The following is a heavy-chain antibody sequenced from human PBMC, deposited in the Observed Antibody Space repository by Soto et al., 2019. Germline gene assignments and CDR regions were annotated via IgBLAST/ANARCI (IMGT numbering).Heavy chain of an antibody. J-gene: IGHJ5*02. V-gene: IGHV4-34*01. D-gene: IGHD2-2*01. CDR1: GGSFSGYH. CDR2: INHSGST. Sequence: PSETLSLTCAVYGGSFSGYHWSWIRQPPGKGLEWIGEINHSGSTNYNPSLKSRVTISVDTSKNQFSLKLSSVTAADTAVYYCARRDCSSTSCYVGMRGRWFDPWGQGTLVTVSS. CDR3: ARRDCSSTSCYVGMRGRWFDP.